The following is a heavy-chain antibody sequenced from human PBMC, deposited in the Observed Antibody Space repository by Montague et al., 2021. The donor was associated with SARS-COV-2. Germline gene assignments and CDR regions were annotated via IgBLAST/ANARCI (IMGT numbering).Heavy chain of an antibody. CDR1: GGSINSYY. V-gene: IGHV4-59*01. CDR3: ARTPYSRPLPDY. D-gene: IGHD4-11*01. CDR2: IYYSGSA. Sequence: SETLSLTCTVSGGSINSYYWSWIRQPPGKGLEWIGYIYYSGSANYSPSFKSRVTISVDTSKDQFSLRLSSVTAADTAVYYCARTPYSRPLPDYWDQGALVTVSS. J-gene: IGHJ4*02.